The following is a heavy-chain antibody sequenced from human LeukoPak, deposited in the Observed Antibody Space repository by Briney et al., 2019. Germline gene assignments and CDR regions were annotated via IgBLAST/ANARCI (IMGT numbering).Heavy chain of an antibody. Sequence: PGGSLRLSCAASGFTFSNAWMSWVRQAPGKGLEWVGRIKSKTDGGTTDYAAPVKGRFTISRDDSKNTLYLQMNSLRADDTAVYYCAKARGSSVYEQFDYWGQGTQVTVSP. V-gene: IGHV3-15*01. CDR1: GFTFSNAW. CDR3: AKARGSSVYEQFDY. CDR2: IKSKTDGGTT. J-gene: IGHJ4*02. D-gene: IGHD5/OR15-5a*01.